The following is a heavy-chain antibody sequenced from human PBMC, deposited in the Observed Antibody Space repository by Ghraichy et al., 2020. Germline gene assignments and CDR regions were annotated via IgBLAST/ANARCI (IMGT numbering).Heavy chain of an antibody. D-gene: IGHD3-3*01. CDR1: GGSISSSYF. CDR3: ARTTYYNFLSGYNRPKNFDY. CDR2: ISYSGTT. V-gene: IGHV4-39*01. Sequence: SETLSLTCTVSGGSISSSYFWGWIRQPPGTGLEWIGSISYSGTTYYNPSLKSRITISVDTSKTQFSLKLSSVTAADTAVYYCARTTYYNFLSGYNRPKNFDYWGQGTLVTVSS. J-gene: IGHJ4*02.